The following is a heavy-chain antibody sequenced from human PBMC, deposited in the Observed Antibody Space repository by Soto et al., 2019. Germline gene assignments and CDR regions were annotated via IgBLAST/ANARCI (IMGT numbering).Heavy chain of an antibody. V-gene: IGHV1-18*04. CDR2: ISAYNGNT. J-gene: IGHJ3*02. D-gene: IGHD3-22*01. Sequence: ASVKVSCKASGYTFTSYGISWVRQAPGQGLEWMGWISAYNGNTNYAQKLQGRVTMTTDTSTSTAYMELRSLRSDDTAVYYCARIDSSGYMEVDAFDIWGQGTMVTVSS. CDR1: GYTFTSYG. CDR3: ARIDSSGYMEVDAFDI.